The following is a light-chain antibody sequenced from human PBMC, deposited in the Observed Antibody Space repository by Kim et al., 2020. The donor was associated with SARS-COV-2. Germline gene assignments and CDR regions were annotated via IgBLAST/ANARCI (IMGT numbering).Light chain of an antibody. CDR2: GAS. V-gene: IGKV1-17*01. CDR3: LQHNSHPIT. J-gene: IGKJ5*01. Sequence: SAGARFTTTCRQRHETRNDLGWYQKNPGRAPKSLIDGASSVKSGVPSRFSGRGSGTEFTLTISRLQPEDFATYFCLQHNSHPITFGPGTQLDIK. CDR1: HETRND.